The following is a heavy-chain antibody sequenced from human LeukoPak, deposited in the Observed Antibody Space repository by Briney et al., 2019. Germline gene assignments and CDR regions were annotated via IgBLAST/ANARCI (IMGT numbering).Heavy chain of an antibody. J-gene: IGHJ5*02. Sequence: ESGPTLVKPTQTLTLTCTFSGFSLSASAVGVGWIRQPPGRALEWHALIYWNGDKRYSPSLRSRLTITKDTSKNQVVLTMTNMDPVDTATYYCAHRIRSGESSNENWFDPWGQGTLVTVSS. CDR2: IYWNGDK. CDR3: AHRIRSGESSNENWFDP. D-gene: IGHD3-10*01. CDR1: GFSLSASAVG. V-gene: IGHV2-5*01.